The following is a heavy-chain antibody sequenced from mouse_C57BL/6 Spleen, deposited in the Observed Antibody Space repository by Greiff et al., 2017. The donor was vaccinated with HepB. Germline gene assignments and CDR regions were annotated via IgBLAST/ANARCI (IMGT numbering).Heavy chain of an antibody. J-gene: IGHJ3*01. D-gene: IGHD2-4*01. Sequence: QVQLKQSGAELVRPGSSVKLSCKASGYTFTSYWMHWVKQRPIQGLEWIGNIDPSDSETHYNQKFKDKATLTVDKSSSTAYMQLSSLTSEDSAVYYCARNYYDYDARFAYWGQGTLVTVSA. CDR2: IDPSDSET. CDR3: ARNYYDYDARFAY. V-gene: IGHV1-52*01. CDR1: GYTFTSYW.